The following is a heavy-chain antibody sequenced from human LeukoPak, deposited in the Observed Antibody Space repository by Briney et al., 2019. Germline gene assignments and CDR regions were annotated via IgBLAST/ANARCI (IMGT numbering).Heavy chain of an antibody. V-gene: IGHV3-30-3*01. CDR2: ISYDGDHK. CDR1: GFTLSSYA. CDR3: ATGISMVRGPLM. J-gene: IGHJ4*02. Sequence: PGRSLRLSCAASGFTLSSYAIHWLRQAPGKGLEWVGVISYDGDHKYYADSLKGRFTISRGNAKNTVYLQMNSLRHDDTAVYYCATGISMVRGPLMWGQGTLVTVSS. D-gene: IGHD3-10*01.